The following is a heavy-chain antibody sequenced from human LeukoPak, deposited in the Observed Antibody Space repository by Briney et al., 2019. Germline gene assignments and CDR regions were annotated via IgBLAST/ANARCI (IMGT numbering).Heavy chain of an antibody. Sequence: GASVKVSCKASGGTFSSYAISWVRQAPGQGLEWMGRIIPILGIANYAQKFQGRVTITADKSTSTAYMELSSLRSDDTAVYYCARDLADLIIFDYWGQGTLVTVSS. CDR1: GGTFSSYA. J-gene: IGHJ4*02. CDR2: IIPILGIA. V-gene: IGHV1-69*04. CDR3: ARDLADLIIFDY.